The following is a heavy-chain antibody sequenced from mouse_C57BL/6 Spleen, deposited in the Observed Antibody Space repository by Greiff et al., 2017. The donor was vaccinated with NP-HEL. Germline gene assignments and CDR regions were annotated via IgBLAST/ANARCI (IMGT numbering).Heavy chain of an antibody. V-gene: IGHV5-4*01. D-gene: IGHD3-3*01. CDR3: AREGSSRDFDY. CDR2: ISDGGSYT. CDR1: GFTFSSYA. J-gene: IGHJ2*01. Sequence: EVKLVESGGGLVKPGGSLKLSCAASGFTFSSYAMSWVRQTPEKRLEWVATISDGGSYTYYPDNVKGRFTISRDNAKNNLYLQMSHLKSEDTAMDYCAREGSSRDFDYWGQGTTLTVSS.